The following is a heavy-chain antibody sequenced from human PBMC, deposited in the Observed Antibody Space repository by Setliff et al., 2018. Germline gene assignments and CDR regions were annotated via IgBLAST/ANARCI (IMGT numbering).Heavy chain of an antibody. D-gene: IGHD2-21*02. CDR1: GYSISSGYI. CDR2: IGHTGSI. CDR3: ARDLGHGGDSDY. Sequence: SETLSLTCTVSGYSISSGYIWGWIRQPPGKGLEWVGNIGHTGSINYNPSLKSRLTISRDTSKNQVSLKLNSVTATDTAVYYCARDLGHGGDSDYWGQGILGTDS. J-gene: IGHJ4*02. V-gene: IGHV4-38-2*02.